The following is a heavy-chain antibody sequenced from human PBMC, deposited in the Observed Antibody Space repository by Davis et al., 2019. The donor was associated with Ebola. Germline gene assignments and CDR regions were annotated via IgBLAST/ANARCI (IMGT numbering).Heavy chain of an antibody. J-gene: IGHJ4*02. CDR3: ARATPLDY. CDR1: GFTFSSYA. Sequence: GESLKISCAASGFTFSSYAMHWVRQAPGKGLEWVAVISYDESNKYYADSVKGRFTISRDNSKNTLYLQMNSLRAEDTAVYYCARATPLDYWGQGTLVTVSS. V-gene: IGHV3-30-3*01. CDR2: ISYDESNK.